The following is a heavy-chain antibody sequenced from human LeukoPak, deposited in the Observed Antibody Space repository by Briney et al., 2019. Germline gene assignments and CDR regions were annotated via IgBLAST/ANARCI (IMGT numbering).Heavy chain of an antibody. CDR2: IYYTGST. CDR1: GGSVSSDSYY. D-gene: IGHD1-1*01. V-gene: IGHV4-61*01. CDR3: ARGTRTPQNDDAFDI. J-gene: IGHJ3*02. Sequence: SETLSLTCTVSGGSVSSDSYYWSWIRQPPGKGLEWIGYIYYTGSTNYNPSLRSRVTISVDTSKNQFSLKLNSVTAADTAVYYCARGTRTPQNDDAFDIWGQGTMVTVSS.